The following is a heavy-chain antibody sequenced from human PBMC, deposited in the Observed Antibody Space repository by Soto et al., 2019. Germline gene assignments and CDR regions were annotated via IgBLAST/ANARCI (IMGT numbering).Heavy chain of an antibody. CDR1: GGSVRSSSYY. CDR3: ARHEGGAAADRPLDY. J-gene: IGHJ4*02. Sequence: QLRLQESGPGLVKSSETLSLTCTVSGGSVRSSSYYWGWIRQPPGKGLEWIASIYYSGRNHNNPALKSRVTMSIDTYTNQFSLKMISVTAADTAVYYGARHEGGAAADRPLDYWGQGTLVTVSS. D-gene: IGHD6-13*01. CDR2: IYYSGRN. V-gene: IGHV4-39*01.